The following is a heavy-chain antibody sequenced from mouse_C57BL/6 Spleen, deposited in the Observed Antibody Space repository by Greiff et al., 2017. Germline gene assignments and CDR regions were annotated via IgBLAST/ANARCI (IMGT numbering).Heavy chain of an antibody. Sequence: QVQLQQPGTELVKPGASVKLSCKASGYTFTSYWMHWVKQRPGQGLEWIGNINPSNGGTNYNEKFKSKATLTVDKSSSTTYMQLSSLTSMDSAVYYCARSLYYGRTDYFDYEGQGTTLTVSS. V-gene: IGHV1-53*01. CDR3: ARSLYYGRTDYFDY. D-gene: IGHD1-1*01. J-gene: IGHJ2*01. CDR1: GYTFTSYW. CDR2: INPSNGGT.